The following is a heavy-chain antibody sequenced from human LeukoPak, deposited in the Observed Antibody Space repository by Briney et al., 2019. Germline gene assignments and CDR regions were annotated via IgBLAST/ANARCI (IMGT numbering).Heavy chain of an antibody. CDR3: ARRVLSLLENYFDY. J-gene: IGHJ4*02. CDR1: GXSFTSYC. Sequence: GESLKISFKGSGXSFTSYCIGWVRQMPGKGLEWMGIIYPGDSDTRYSPSFQGQVTISADKSISTAYLQWSSLKASDTAMYYCARRVLSLLENYFDYWGQGILVTVSS. V-gene: IGHV5-51*01. CDR2: IYPGDSDT. D-gene: IGHD3-16*02.